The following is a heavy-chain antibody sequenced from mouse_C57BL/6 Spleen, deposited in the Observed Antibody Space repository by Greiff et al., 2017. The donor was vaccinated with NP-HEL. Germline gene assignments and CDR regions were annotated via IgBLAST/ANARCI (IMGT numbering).Heavy chain of an antibody. CDR3: ARWDYGSSYHAMDY. CDR2: IHPNSGST. J-gene: IGHJ4*01. D-gene: IGHD1-1*01. V-gene: IGHV1-64*01. Sequence: QVQLQQPGAELVKPGASVKLSCKASGYTFTSYWMHWVKQRPGQGLEWIGMIHPNSGSTNYNEKFKSKATLTVDKSSSTAYMQRSSLTSEDSAVYYCARWDYGSSYHAMDYWGKGTSVTVSS. CDR1: GYTFTSYW.